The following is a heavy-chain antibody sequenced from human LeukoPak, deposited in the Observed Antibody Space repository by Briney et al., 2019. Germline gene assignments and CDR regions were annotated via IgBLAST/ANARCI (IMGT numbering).Heavy chain of an antibody. Sequence: GGSLRLSCAASGFTVVDNYLAWVRQSPDRGLEWVSAIYTGGTTYYADSVKGRFTISRDSSQNTLYLQMNSPRVEDTAVYFCARGSGWYDYWGQGTLVTVSS. CDR2: IYTGGTT. CDR3: ARGSGWYDY. V-gene: IGHV3-53*01. J-gene: IGHJ4*02. CDR1: GFTVVDNY. D-gene: IGHD6-19*01.